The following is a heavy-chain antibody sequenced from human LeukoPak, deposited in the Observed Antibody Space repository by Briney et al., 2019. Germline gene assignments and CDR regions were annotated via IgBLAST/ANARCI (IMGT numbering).Heavy chain of an antibody. CDR2: INHSGGT. V-gene: IGHV4-34*01. J-gene: IGHJ3*02. CDR3: ASRYCSCTSCLLDAFDI. CDR1: GGSFSDFF. D-gene: IGHD2-2*01. Sequence: SETLSLTCAVYGGSFSDFFWSWIRQPPGKGLEWIGEINHSGGTNYNPSLMSRVTISVDTSKSQISLKMSSVTAADTAAYYCASRYCSCTSCLLDAFDIWGQGTMVSVSS.